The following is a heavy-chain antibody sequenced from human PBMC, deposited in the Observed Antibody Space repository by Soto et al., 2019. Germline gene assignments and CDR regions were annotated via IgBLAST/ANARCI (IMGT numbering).Heavy chain of an antibody. Sequence: PGGSLRLSWASSGFTFSSYTMNWVRQAPGKGLEWVSSINGRGNYIYYAESVKGRFTISRDNAKNSLYLQMDRLRAEDTALYYCVREDGKVGTNSAFDYWGLGALVTVSS. V-gene: IGHV3-21*01. CDR1: GFTFSSYT. D-gene: IGHD1-26*01. CDR3: VREDGKVGTNSAFDY. J-gene: IGHJ4*02. CDR2: INGRGNYI.